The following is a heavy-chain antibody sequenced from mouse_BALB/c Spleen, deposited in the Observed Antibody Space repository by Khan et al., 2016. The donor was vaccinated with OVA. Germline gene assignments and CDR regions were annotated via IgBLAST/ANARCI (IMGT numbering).Heavy chain of an antibody. CDR1: GYTFTSYW. D-gene: IGHD1-1*01. CDR2: IGPGSSNT. J-gene: IGHJ4*01. Sequence: DLVKPGTSVKLYCKASGYTFTSYWINWIKQRPGQGLEWIGRIGPGSSNTYYNEMFKGKAALTVDTSSSTAYIQLSSLSSEDSAVYLCAREDYYGRSGYAMDYWGQGTSVTVSS. V-gene: IGHV1S41*01. CDR3: AREDYYGRSGYAMDY.